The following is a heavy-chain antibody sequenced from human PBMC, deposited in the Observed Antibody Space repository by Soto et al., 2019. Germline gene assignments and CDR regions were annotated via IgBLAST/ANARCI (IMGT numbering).Heavy chain of an antibody. CDR2: INHSGST. V-gene: IGHV4-34*01. Sequence: SETLSLTCAVYGGSFSGYYWSWIRQPPGKGLEWIGEINHSGSTNYNPSLKSRVTISVDTSKNQFSLKLSSVTAADTAEYYCARRVGYCSGGSCYRRNNWFDPWGQGTLVTVSS. D-gene: IGHD2-15*01. J-gene: IGHJ5*02. CDR3: ARRVGYCSGGSCYRRNNWFDP. CDR1: GGSFSGYY.